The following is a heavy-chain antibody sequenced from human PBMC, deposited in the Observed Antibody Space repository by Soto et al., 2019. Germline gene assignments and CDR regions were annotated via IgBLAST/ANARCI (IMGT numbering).Heavy chain of an antibody. V-gene: IGHV1-8*01. J-gene: IGHJ4*02. CDR2: MNPNSGNT. D-gene: IGHD3-9*01. CDR1: GYTFTSYD. Sequence: ASVKVSCKASGYTFTSYDINWVRQATGQGLEWMGWMNPNSGNTGYAQKFQGRVTMTRNTSISTAYMELSSLRSEDTAVYYCARASILTGYYIPSFDYWGQGTLVTV. CDR3: ARASILTGYYIPSFDY.